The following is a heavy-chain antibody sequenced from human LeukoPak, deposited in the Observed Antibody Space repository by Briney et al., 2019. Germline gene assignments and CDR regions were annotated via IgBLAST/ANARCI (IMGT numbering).Heavy chain of an antibody. CDR1: GGTFSSYA. CDR2: IIPILGIA. J-gene: IGHJ4*02. D-gene: IGHD4-17*01. Sequence: SVKVSCKASGGTFSSYAISWVRQAPGQGLEWMGRIIPILGIANYAQKFQGRVTITADKSTSTAYMELSSLRSEDTAVYYCARGIDSLGTTVTNDYWGQGTLVTVSS. CDR3: ARGIDSLGTTVTNDY. V-gene: IGHV1-69*04.